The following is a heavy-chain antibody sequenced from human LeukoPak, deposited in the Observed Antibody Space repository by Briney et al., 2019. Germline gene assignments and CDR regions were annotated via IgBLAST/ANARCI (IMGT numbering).Heavy chain of an antibody. Sequence: HPGGSLRLSCAASGFTVSSNYMSWVRQAPGKGLEWVSAISGSGGSTYYADSVKGRFTISRDDSKNTLYLQMNSLRAEDTAVYYCAKDLTAMVEYYFDYWGQGTLVTVSS. J-gene: IGHJ4*02. V-gene: IGHV3-23*01. CDR3: AKDLTAMVEYYFDY. CDR2: ISGSGGST. CDR1: GFTVSSNY. D-gene: IGHD5-18*01.